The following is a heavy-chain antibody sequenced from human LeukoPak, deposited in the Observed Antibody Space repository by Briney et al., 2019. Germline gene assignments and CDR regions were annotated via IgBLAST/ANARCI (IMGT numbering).Heavy chain of an antibody. Sequence: GGSLRLSCAASGFTFSSYSMNWVRQAPGKGLEWVSSTSSSSSYIYYADSVKGRFTISGDNAKNSLYLQMNSLRAEDTAVYYCARGGGGRGYYYYMDVWGKGTTVTISS. CDR3: ARGGGGRGYYYYMDV. V-gene: IGHV3-21*01. CDR1: GFTFSSYS. D-gene: IGHD1-26*01. CDR2: TSSSSSYI. J-gene: IGHJ6*03.